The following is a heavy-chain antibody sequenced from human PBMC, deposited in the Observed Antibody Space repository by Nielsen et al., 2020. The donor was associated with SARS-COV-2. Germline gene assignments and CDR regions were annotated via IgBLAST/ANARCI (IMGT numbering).Heavy chain of an antibody. CDR1: GFTFSSYA. D-gene: IGHD6-6*01. J-gene: IGHJ4*02. CDR3: AKDMGGQLAD. V-gene: IGHV3-30-3*01. Sequence: GESLKISCAASGFTFSSYAMHWVRQAPGKGLEWVAVISYDGSNKYYADSVKGRFTISRDNSKNTLYLQMNSLRAEDTAVYYCAKDMGGQLADWGQGTLVTVSS. CDR2: ISYDGSNK.